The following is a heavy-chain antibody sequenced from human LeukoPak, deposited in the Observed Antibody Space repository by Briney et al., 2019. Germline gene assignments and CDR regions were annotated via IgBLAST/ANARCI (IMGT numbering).Heavy chain of an antibody. Sequence: AASVKVSCKASGGTFSSYAISWVRQAPGQGLEWMGGIIPIFGTANCAQKFQGRVTITADESTSTAYMELSSLRSEDTAVYYCARDYYDSSGYYYYYYGMDVWGQGTTVTVSS. CDR1: GGTFSSYA. J-gene: IGHJ6*02. V-gene: IGHV1-69*13. CDR2: IIPIFGTA. D-gene: IGHD3-22*01. CDR3: ARDYYDSSGYYYYYYGMDV.